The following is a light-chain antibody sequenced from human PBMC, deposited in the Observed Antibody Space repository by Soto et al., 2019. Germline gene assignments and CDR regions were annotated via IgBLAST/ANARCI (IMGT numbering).Light chain of an antibody. CDR1: QSVSSN. CDR3: QQHNSWPWT. Sequence: EIVLTQSPGTLSLSPWDRATLSCRASQSVSSNLGWYQQKPGQAPRLLIYGTSTRITGIPARFSGSGSGTEFTLTISSLQSEDFAVYYCQQHNSWPWTFGQGTKVDIK. CDR2: GTS. J-gene: IGKJ1*01. V-gene: IGKV3-15*01.